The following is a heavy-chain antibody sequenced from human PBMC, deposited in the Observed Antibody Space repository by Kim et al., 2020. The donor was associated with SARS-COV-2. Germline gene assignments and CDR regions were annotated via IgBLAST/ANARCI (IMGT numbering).Heavy chain of an antibody. CDR3: TRTYLDTYCGGDGYSN. Sequence: SVKGRFTISRDDSKNTAYLQMNSLKTEDTTVYYCTRTYLDTYCGGDGYSNWGQGTLVTVSS. J-gene: IGHJ4*02. V-gene: IGHV3-73*01. D-gene: IGHD2-21*02.